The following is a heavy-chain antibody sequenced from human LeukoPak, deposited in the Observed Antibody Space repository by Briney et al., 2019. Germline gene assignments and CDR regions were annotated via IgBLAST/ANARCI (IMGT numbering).Heavy chain of an antibody. Sequence: SETLSLTCTVSGGSISRYYWSWIRQPPGKGLEWIGYIYYSGSTNYNPSLKSRVTISVDTSKNQFSLKLSSVTAADTAVYYCARSRVRIAVAGPLFDYWGQGTLVTVSS. CDR2: IYYSGST. J-gene: IGHJ4*02. CDR3: ARSRVRIAVAGPLFDY. V-gene: IGHV4-59*01. CDR1: GGSISRYY. D-gene: IGHD6-19*01.